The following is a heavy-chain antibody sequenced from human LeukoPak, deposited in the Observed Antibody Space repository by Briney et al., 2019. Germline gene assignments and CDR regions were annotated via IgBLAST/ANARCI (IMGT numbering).Heavy chain of an antibody. V-gene: IGHV3-48*04. CDR3: AREGVGYSYWYFDL. CDR2: ISSSSSTI. Sequence: GGSLRLSCAASGFTFSSYSMNWVRQAPGKGLEWVSYISSSSSTIYYADSVKGRFTISRDNAKNSLYLQMNSLRAEDTAVYYCAREGVGYSYWYFDLWGRGTLVTVSS. D-gene: IGHD5-18*01. J-gene: IGHJ2*01. CDR1: GFTFSSYS.